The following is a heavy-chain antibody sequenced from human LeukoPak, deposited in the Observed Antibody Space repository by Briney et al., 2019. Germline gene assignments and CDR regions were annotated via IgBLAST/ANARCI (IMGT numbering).Heavy chain of an antibody. CDR3: AELGITMIGGV. J-gene: IGHJ6*04. Sequence: GGSLRLSCAASGFTLSSYWMYWVRQAPGKGLVWVSLVSLDGSTITYADSVKGRFTISRDNAKNSLYLQMNSLRAEDTAVYYCAELGITMIGGVWGKGTTVTISS. D-gene: IGHD3-10*02. CDR2: VSLDGSTI. CDR1: GFTLSSYW. V-gene: IGHV3-74*01.